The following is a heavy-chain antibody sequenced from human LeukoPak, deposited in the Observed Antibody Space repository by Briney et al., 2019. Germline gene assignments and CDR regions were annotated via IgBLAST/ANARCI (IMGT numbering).Heavy chain of an antibody. J-gene: IGHJ4*02. CDR1: GFSFSSYA. Sequence: GGSLRLSCAASGFSFSSYAMHWVRQAPGQGLEWVAVISYDGSNKYYADSVKGRFTISRDNSKNTLYLQMNSLRAEDTAVYYCCTMTTVITMEFDYWGQGTLVTVSS. CDR2: ISYDGSNK. D-gene: IGHD4-17*01. V-gene: IGHV3-30-3*01. CDR3: CTMTTVITMEFDY.